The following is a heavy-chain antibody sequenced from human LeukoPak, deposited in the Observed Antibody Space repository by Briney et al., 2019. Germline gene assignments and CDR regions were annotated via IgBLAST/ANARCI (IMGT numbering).Heavy chain of an antibody. J-gene: IGHJ5*02. V-gene: IGHV4-59*01. CDR1: GGSISRNY. D-gene: IGHD3-10*01. CDR2: IHSIGTT. CDR3: ATSYYGSGTYYNWFDP. Sequence: SGTLSLTCTVSGGSISRNYWSWIRQPPGKGLEWIGYIHSIGTTNYNPSLKSRVTISVDTSKNQFSLKLSSVTAADTAVYYCATSYYGSGTYYNWFDPWGQGTLVTVSS.